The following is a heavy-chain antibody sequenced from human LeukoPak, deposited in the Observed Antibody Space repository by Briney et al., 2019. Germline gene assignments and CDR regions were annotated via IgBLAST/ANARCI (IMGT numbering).Heavy chain of an antibody. CDR1: GAPISRFY. V-gene: IGHV4-4*09. CDR3: VQTPGWPGFDY. J-gene: IGHJ4*02. CDR2: IYNGVPT. D-gene: IGHD6-19*01. Sequence: SETLSLICTASGAPISRFYWNWVRQPPGKGLEWIGNIYNGVPTFFNPSLKSRVTLSVDTSKTQFSLQLASVTAADTAVYYCVQTPGWPGFDYWGQGILVPVSS.